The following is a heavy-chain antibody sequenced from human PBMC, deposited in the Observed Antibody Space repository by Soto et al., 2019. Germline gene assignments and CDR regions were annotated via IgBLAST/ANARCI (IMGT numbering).Heavy chain of an antibody. D-gene: IGHD3-10*01. J-gene: IGHJ4*02. Sequence: SETLSLTCTVSGGSISSSSYYWGWIRQPPGKGLEWIGSIYYSGSTYYNPSLKSRVTISVDTSKNQFSLKLSSVTAADTAVYYCASPGRYYYGSGSYFPFDYWGQGTLVTVSS. CDR1: GGSISSSSYY. CDR3: ASPGRYYYGSGSYFPFDY. V-gene: IGHV4-39*01. CDR2: IYYSGST.